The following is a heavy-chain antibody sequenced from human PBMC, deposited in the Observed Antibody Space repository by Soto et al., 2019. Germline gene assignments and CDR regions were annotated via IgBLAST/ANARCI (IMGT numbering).Heavy chain of an antibody. V-gene: IGHV4-39*01. CDR1: GGSISSNSYD. J-gene: IGHJ4*02. D-gene: IGHD2-2*01. Sequence: SETLSLTCTVSGGSISSNSYDWGWIRQPPGKGLEWIGSIYYSGTTYYNPFLKSRVTMSVDTSKNHFSLKLNSVTAADTAVYYCARHFSRDGNNFLDYWGQGALVTVSS. CDR2: IYYSGTT. CDR3: ARHFSRDGNNFLDY.